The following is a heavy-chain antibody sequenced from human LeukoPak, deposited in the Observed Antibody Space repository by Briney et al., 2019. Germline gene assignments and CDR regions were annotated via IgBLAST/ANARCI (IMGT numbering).Heavy chain of an antibody. V-gene: IGHV3-33*06. CDR2: IWYDGSNK. Sequence: PGRSLRLSCAASGFTFSSYGMHWVRQAPGKGLEWVAVIWYDGSNKYYADSVKGRFTISRDNSKNTLYLQLNSLRAEDTAVYYCAKDRYSSGWLYYFDYWGQGTLVTVSS. CDR3: AKDRYSSGWLYYFDY. J-gene: IGHJ4*02. D-gene: IGHD6-19*01. CDR1: GFTFSSYG.